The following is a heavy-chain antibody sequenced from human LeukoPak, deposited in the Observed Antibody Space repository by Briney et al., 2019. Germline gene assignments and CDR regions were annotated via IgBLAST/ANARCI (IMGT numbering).Heavy chain of an antibody. CDR3: ARDSYRGEIPSGSHDY. V-gene: IGHV1-18*01. CDR1: GYTFTSYG. Sequence: ASVKVSCKASGYTFTSYGISWVRQAPGQGLEWMGWISAYNGKTNYAQKLQGRVTMTTDTSTSTAYMELRSLRSDDTAVYYCARDSYRGEIPSGSHDYWGQGTLVTVSP. CDR2: ISAYNGKT. D-gene: IGHD1-26*01. J-gene: IGHJ4*02.